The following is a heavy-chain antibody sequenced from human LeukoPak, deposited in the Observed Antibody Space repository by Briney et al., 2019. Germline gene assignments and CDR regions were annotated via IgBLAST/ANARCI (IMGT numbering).Heavy chain of an antibody. V-gene: IGHV2-5*01. Sequence: TLSLTCTVSGGSISSYYWSWIRQPPGKALEWLALIYWNDDKRYSPSLKSRLTITKDTSKNQVVLTMTNMDPVDTATYYCAHSTIFGVGYFDYWGQGTLVTVSS. CDR1: GGSISSYYW. CDR3: AHSTIFGVGYFDY. J-gene: IGHJ4*02. CDR2: IYWNDDK. D-gene: IGHD3-3*01.